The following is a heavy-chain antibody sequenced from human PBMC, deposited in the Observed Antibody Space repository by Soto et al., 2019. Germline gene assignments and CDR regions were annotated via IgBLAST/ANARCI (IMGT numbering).Heavy chain of an antibody. CDR1: GGTFSSYA. Sequence: SVKVSCKASGGTFSSYAISWVRQAPGQGLEWMGGIIPIFGTANYAQKFQGRVTITADESTSTAYMELSSLRSEDTAVYYCARSIAGTDAFDIWGQGTMVTVSS. V-gene: IGHV1-69*13. J-gene: IGHJ3*02. D-gene: IGHD6-13*01. CDR2: IIPIFGTA. CDR3: ARSIAGTDAFDI.